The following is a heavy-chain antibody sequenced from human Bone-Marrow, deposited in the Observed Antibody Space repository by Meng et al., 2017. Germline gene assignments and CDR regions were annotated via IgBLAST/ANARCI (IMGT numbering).Heavy chain of an antibody. D-gene: IGHD3-22*01. Sequence: QVQRVQSGAYVKQPGASVKVSCKASGYTFTSYDINWVRQATGQGLEWMGWMNPNSGNTGYAQKFQGRVTMTRNTSISTAYMELSSLRSEDTAVYYCARGYDSSGYYYKYWGQGTLVTVSS. CDR2: MNPNSGNT. V-gene: IGHV1-8*01. CDR3: ARGYDSSGYYYKY. J-gene: IGHJ4*02. CDR1: GYTFTSYD.